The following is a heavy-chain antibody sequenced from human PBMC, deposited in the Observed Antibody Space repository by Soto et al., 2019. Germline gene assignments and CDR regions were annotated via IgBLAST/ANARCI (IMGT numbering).Heavy chain of an antibody. CDR2: TIDSGGRS. CDR3: AKDKMEQWLVGGYYDY. Sequence: EVQLLESGGGLVQPGGSLRLSCADSGFTFSSHAMSWVRQAPGKGLEWVSSTIDSGGRSYHADSVRGRFTISRDNSKNTLYLQMNSLRADDTAIYYCAKDKMEQWLVGGYYDYWGQGALVTVSS. J-gene: IGHJ4*02. D-gene: IGHD6-19*01. V-gene: IGHV3-23*01. CDR1: GFTFSSHA.